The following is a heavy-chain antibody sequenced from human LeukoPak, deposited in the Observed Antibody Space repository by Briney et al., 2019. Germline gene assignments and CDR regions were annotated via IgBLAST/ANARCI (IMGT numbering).Heavy chain of an antibody. CDR1: EDTFTGYY. V-gene: IGHV1-2*02. J-gene: IGHJ5*02. Sequence: GASVRVSCKASEDTFTGYYIHWVRQAPGQGLEWMGWVNPNNGVTEYAQEFQGRVTMTRDTSISTAYMELSRLRSDDMAVYYCARATCKTDCAGFDPWGQGTLVTVSS. CDR3: ARATCKTDCAGFDP. D-gene: IGHD2-21*02. CDR2: VNPNNGVT.